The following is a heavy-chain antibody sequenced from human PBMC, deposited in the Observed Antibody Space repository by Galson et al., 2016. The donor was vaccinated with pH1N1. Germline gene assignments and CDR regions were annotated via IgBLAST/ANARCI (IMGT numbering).Heavy chain of an antibody. J-gene: IGHJ4*02. V-gene: IGHV1-69*04. CDR2: MIPILGLS. Sequence: SVKVSCKASGGTFTSYTITWVRQAPGQGLEWMGRMIPILGLSNYAQKFQGRVTITADKSRSTAYMELSSLRPEDTALYYCARDEGFCRSISCLDFAHGGQGILVTVSS. D-gene: IGHD2-2*01. CDR3: ARDEGFCRSISCLDFAH. CDR1: GGTFTSYT.